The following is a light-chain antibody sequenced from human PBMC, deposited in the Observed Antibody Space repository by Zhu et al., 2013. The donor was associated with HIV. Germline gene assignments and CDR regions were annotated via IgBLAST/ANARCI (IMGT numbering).Light chain of an antibody. CDR1: QSVSSY. CDR2: DAS. V-gene: IGKV3-11*01. Sequence: EIVMTQSPATLSVSPGERATLSCRASQSVSSYLAWYQQKPGQAPRLLIYDASNRATGIPARFSGSGSGTDFTLTISSLEPEDFAVYYCQQRSNWPGTFGLGTKVEIK. J-gene: IGKJ1*01. CDR3: QQRSNWPGT.